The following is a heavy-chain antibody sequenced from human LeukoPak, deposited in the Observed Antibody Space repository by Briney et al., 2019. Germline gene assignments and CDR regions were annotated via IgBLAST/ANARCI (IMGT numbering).Heavy chain of an antibody. D-gene: IGHD6-6*01. V-gene: IGHV4-31*03. CDR2: IYYSGST. CDR1: GGSISSSSYY. Sequence: SETLSLTCTVSGGSISSSSYYWGWIRQHPGKGLEWIGYIYYSGSTYYNPSLKSRVTISVDTSKNQFSLKLSSVTAADTAVYYCARNKREYSSSSGSFDYWGQGTLVTVSS. CDR3: ARNKREYSSSSGSFDY. J-gene: IGHJ4*02.